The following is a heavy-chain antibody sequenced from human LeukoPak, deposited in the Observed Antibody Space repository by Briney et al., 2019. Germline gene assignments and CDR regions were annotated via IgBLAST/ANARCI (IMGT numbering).Heavy chain of an antibody. CDR2: IYPGDSDT. V-gene: IGHV5-51*01. CDR1: GYYFNNYW. J-gene: IGHJ4*02. CDR3: ARINYYDSSGYSYYFDY. Sequence: GESLKISCKGSGYYFNNYWITWVRQMPGKGLEWMGIIYPGDSDTRYSPSFQGQVTISADKSISTAYLQWSSLKASDTAMYYCARINYYDSSGYSYYFDYWGQGTLVTVSS. D-gene: IGHD3-22*01.